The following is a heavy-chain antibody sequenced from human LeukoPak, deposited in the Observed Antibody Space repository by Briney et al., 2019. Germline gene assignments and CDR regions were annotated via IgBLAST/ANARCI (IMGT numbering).Heavy chain of an antibody. CDR2: MNPNSGNT. D-gene: IGHD2-2*01. CDR1: GYTFTSYD. Sequence: ASVKVSCKASGYTFTSYDINWVRQATGQGLEWMGWMNPNSGNTGYAQKFQGRVTMTRNTSISTAYMDLGRLRSDDTAVYFCARSPRYCSSGSCYPDYWGQGTLVTVSS. J-gene: IGHJ4*02. V-gene: IGHV1-8*01. CDR3: ARSPRYCSSGSCYPDY.